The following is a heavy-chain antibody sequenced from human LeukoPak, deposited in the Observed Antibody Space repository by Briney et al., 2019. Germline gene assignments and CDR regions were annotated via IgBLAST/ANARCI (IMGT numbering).Heavy chain of an antibody. J-gene: IGHJ4*02. CDR3: AKRWGPDYYDSSGYYAFDY. V-gene: IGHV3-23*01. Sequence: GGSLRLSCAASGFTFSGYAMSWVRQAPGKGLEWVSAISGSGGSTYYADSVKGRFTISRDNSKNTLYLQMNSLRAEDTAVYYCAKRWGPDYYDSSGYYAFDYWGQGTLVTVSS. CDR1: GFTFSGYA. D-gene: IGHD3-22*01. CDR2: ISGSGGST.